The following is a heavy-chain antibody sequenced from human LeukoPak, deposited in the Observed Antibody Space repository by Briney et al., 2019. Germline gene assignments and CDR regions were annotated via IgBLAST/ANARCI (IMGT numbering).Heavy chain of an antibody. CDR2: IYSGGTT. Sequence: SGGSLRLSCAASGFTFSDYYMSWIRQAPGKGLEWVSVIYSGGTTYYADSVKGRFTISRDNRKNTLYLQMNSLRAEDTAVYYCARTRTYSYDRSGHYYPTHFDYWGQGTLVTVSS. V-gene: IGHV3-66*01. CDR3: ARTRTYSYDRSGHYYPTHFDY. CDR1: GFTFSDYY. D-gene: IGHD3-22*01. J-gene: IGHJ4*02.